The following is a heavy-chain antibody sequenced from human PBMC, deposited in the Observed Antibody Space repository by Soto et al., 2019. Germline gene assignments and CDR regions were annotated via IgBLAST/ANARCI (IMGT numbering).Heavy chain of an antibody. D-gene: IGHD5-12*01. V-gene: IGHV3-23*01. CDR2: ISNSGHSV. CDR3: AKGGPTFLNWFGP. Sequence: GGSLRLSCAASGFTFSSYAMNWVRQAPGKGLEWISVISNSGHSVYYADSVKGRFTISRDNSKNTLYLQIKSLRAEDTAAYYCAKGGPTFLNWFGPWGQGTLVTVSS. CDR1: GFTFSSYA. J-gene: IGHJ5*02.